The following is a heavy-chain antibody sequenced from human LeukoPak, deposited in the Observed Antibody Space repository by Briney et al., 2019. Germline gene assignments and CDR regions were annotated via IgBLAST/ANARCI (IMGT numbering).Heavy chain of an antibody. V-gene: IGHV4-59*01. D-gene: IGHD3-10*01. CDR2: IYYIGST. J-gene: IGHJ5*02. CDR3: ARLLWFGELLT. Sequence: SETLSLTCTVSGGSISSYYWSWIRQPPGKGLEWIGYIYYIGSTNYNPSLKSRVTISVDTSKNQFSLKLSSVTVADTAMYYCARLLWFGELLTWGQGTLVTVSS. CDR1: GGSISSYY.